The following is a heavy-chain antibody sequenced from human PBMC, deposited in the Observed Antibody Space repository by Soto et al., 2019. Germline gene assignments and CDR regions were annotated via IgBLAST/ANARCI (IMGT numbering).Heavy chain of an antibody. CDR3: ANSIAAAGIAMDY. V-gene: IGHV3-23*01. D-gene: IGHD6-13*01. Sequence: EVQLLESGGGLVQPGGSLRLSCAASGFTFSSYALSWVRLAPGKGLEWVSAISGSGAGTYCADSVKGRFTISRDNSKNTLYLQMNSLRAEDTAVYYCANSIAAAGIAMDYWGQGTLVTVSS. CDR2: ISGSGAGT. CDR1: GFTFSSYA. J-gene: IGHJ4*02.